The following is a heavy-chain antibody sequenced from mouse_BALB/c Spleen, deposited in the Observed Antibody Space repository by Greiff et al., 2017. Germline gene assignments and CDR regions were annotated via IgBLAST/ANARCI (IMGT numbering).Heavy chain of an antibody. J-gene: IGHJ4*01. Sequence: VQLQQSGAELVRPGASVKFSCTASGFKFKDYYMHWVKQRPEQGLEWIGWIDPENGATEYAPKFQGKATMTADTSSNTAYLQISSLTSEDTAVYYCNAVVATDAMDYWGQGTSVTVSS. D-gene: IGHD1-1*01. CDR2: IDPENGAT. V-gene: IGHV14-4*02. CDR1: GFKFKDYY. CDR3: NAVVATDAMDY.